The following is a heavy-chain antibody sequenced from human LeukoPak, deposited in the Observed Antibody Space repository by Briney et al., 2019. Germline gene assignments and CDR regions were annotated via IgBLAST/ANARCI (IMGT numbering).Heavy chain of an antibody. CDR1: GGSINSYY. V-gene: IGHV4-59*01. CDR2: IYYSGST. J-gene: IGHJ4*02. D-gene: IGHD5-24*01. Sequence: SETLSLTCTVSGGSINSYYWSWIRQPPEKGLEWLGYIYYSGSTNYNPSLKSRVIISIDTSKNQFSLNLTSVAAADTAVYYCARAPRDGNSMDFWGQGTLVTVSS. CDR3: ARAPRDGNSMDF.